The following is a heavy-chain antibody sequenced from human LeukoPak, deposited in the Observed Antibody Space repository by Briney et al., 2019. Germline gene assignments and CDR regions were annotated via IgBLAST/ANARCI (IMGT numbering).Heavy chain of an antibody. CDR2: IYYGGRT. Sequence: PSETLSLTCAVSGGSISSYYWSWIRQPPGKGLEWIGYIYYGGRTNYNPSLKSRVTISVDTSKDQFSLNLSSVTAADTAVYYCARGNAYLADYWGQGTLVTVSS. CDR1: GGSISSYY. V-gene: IGHV4-59*08. CDR3: ARGNAYLADY. D-gene: IGHD2-2*01. J-gene: IGHJ4*02.